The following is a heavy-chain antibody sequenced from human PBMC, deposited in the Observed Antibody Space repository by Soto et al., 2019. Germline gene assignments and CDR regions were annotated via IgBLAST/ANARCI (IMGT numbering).Heavy chain of an antibody. D-gene: IGHD4-17*01. CDR3: ARGTTVVTNFDY. V-gene: IGHV1-69*06. Sequence: SVKVSCKASGGTFSSYAISWVRQAPGQGLEWMGGIIPIFGTANYAQKFQGRVTITADKSTSTAYMELSSLRSEDTAVYYCARGTTVVTNFDYQGPITRFTVSS. J-gene: IGHJ4*02. CDR2: IIPIFGTA. CDR1: GGTFSSYA.